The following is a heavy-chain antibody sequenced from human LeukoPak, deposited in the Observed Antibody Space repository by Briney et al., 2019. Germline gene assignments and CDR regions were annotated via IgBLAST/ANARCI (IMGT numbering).Heavy chain of an antibody. CDR1: GFTFSTYS. CDR3: AYSGDYEKGY. D-gene: IGHD4-17*01. V-gene: IGHV3-21*01. J-gene: IGHJ4*02. Sequence: GGSLRLSCEASGFTFSTYSLNWVRQAPGKGLEWVSSISSSSSYIYYADSVRGRFTISRDNAKNSLYLQMNSLRAEDSAVYYCAYSGDYEKGYWGQGTLVTVSS. CDR2: ISSSSSYI.